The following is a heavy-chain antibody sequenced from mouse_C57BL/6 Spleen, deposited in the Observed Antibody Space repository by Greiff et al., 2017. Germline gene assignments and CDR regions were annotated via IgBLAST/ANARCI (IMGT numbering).Heavy chain of an antibody. J-gene: IGHJ1*03. CDR3: ARLGDGYSWAFDV. CDR1: GFTFSSYG. V-gene: IGHV5-6*01. D-gene: IGHD2-3*01. Sequence: EVKLMESGGDLVKPGGSLKLSCAASGFTFSSYGMSWVRQTPDKRLEWVATISSGGSYTYYPDSVKGRFTISRDNAKNTLYLPMSSLKSEDTAMYYCARLGDGYSWAFDVWGTGTTVTVSS. CDR2: ISSGGSYT.